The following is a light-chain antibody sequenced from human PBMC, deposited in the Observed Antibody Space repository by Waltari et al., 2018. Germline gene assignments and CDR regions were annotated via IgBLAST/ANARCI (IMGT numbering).Light chain of an antibody. Sequence: DIQMTQSPSSLSASVGDRVTITCRASQSISSYLNWYQQKPGKAPKLLIYAASSLQSGVPSRFSGSGSGTDFTLTISSLQPEDFAVYYCQHYDNSPRMYTFGQGTKLEIK. V-gene: IGKV1-39*01. CDR2: AAS. CDR1: QSISSY. CDR3: QHYDNSPRMYT. J-gene: IGKJ2*01.